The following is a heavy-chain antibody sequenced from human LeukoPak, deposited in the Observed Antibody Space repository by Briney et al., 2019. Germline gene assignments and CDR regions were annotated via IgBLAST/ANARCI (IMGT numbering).Heavy chain of an antibody. J-gene: IGHJ4*02. CDR2: IRYDGSNT. V-gene: IGHV3-30*02. D-gene: IGHD2-15*01. CDR1: GFIFSSYG. CDR3: AKTRCSGGSCYYFDY. Sequence: GGSLRLSCAASGFIFSSYGMHWVRQAPGKGLEWVAFIRYDGSNTYCADSVKGRFTISRDNSKNTLYLQMNSLRAEDTAVYYCAKTRCSGGSCYYFDYWGQGTLVTVSS.